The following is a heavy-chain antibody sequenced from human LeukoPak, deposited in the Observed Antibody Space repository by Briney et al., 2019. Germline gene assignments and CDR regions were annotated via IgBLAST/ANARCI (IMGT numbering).Heavy chain of an antibody. Sequence: PGGSLRLSCAASGFTFSSCSMNWVRQAPGKGLEWVSSISSSSSYIYYADSVKGRFTISRDNAKNSLYLQMNSLRAEDTAVYYCARDVYNWNPYGMDVWGQGTTVTVSS. V-gene: IGHV3-21*01. CDR1: GFTFSSCS. CDR2: ISSSSSYI. D-gene: IGHD1-20*01. J-gene: IGHJ6*02. CDR3: ARDVYNWNPYGMDV.